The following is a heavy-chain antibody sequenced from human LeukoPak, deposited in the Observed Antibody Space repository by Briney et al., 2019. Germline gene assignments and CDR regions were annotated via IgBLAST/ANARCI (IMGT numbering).Heavy chain of an antibody. CDR2: TYYRSKWYN. CDR3: ARDPGGNSLTHMDV. J-gene: IGHJ6*03. CDR1: ADSVSSNSAA. Sequence: QALSPTRAISADSVSSNSAAWNWTRQSPSGGLEWLVRTYYRSKWYNDIAVSVISRIPINPDTHKNQFSLQLNSVTPEDTAVYYCARDPGGNSLTHMDVWGKGTTVTVSS. V-gene: IGHV6-1*01. D-gene: IGHD2/OR15-2a*01.